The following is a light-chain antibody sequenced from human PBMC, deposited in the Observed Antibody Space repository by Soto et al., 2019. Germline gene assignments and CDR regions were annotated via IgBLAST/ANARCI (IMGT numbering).Light chain of an antibody. J-gene: IGLJ1*01. CDR2: EVN. CDR1: SSDVGGYNY. CDR3: TSCAGGNNV. Sequence: QSALTQPPSASGSPGQSVTISCTGTSSDVGGYNYVSWYQQYPGKVPKLMVYEVNKRPSGVPDRFSGSKSGNTASLTVSGLQAEDEADYYCTSCAGGNNVFGTGTKVTVL. V-gene: IGLV2-8*01.